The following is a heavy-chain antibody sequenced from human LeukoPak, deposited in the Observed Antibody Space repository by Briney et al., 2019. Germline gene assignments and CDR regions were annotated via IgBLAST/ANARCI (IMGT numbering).Heavy chain of an antibody. D-gene: IGHD3-10*01. CDR1: GFTFSPYW. CDR3: ARSIYGSGSYYNGGIDY. CDR2: IKQDGSDR. V-gene: IGHV3-7*01. Sequence: PGGSLRLSCAASGFTFSPYWMTWVRQAPGKGLEWVANIKQDGSDRYYVDSVKGRFTISRDNAKNSLYLQMNSLRAEDTAVYYCARSIYGSGSYYNGGIDYWGQGTLVTVSS. J-gene: IGHJ4*02.